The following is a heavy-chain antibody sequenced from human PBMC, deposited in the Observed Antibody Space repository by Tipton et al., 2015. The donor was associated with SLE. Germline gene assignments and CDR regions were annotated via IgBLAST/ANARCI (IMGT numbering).Heavy chain of an antibody. J-gene: IGHJ4*02. D-gene: IGHD3-22*01. V-gene: IGHV4-59*08. Sequence: LRLSCTVSGGSISSYYWSWIRQPPGKGLEWIGYIYSSGTTNYNPSLKSRVTISVDTSKNQFSLKLSSVIAADTAVYYCARAAYYYDSYDYWGQGTLVTVSS. CDR2: IYSSGTT. CDR3: ARAAYYYDSYDY. CDR1: GGSISSYY.